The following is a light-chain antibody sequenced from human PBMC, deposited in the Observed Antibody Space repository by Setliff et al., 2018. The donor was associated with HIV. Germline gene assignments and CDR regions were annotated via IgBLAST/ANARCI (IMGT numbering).Light chain of an antibody. CDR1: SSDVGNYNL. CDR2: EVT. J-gene: IGLJ1*01. CDR3: CSYARSSTYV. Sequence: STLSCTGSSSDVGNYNLVSWYQHHPGTAPKLVIYEVTKRPSGVSNRFSGSKSGNTASLTISGLQAEDEADYYCCSYARSSTYVFGTGTKVTVL. V-gene: IGLV2-23*02.